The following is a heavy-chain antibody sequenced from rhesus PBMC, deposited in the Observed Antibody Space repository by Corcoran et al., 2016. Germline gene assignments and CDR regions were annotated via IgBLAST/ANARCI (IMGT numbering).Heavy chain of an antibody. CDR2: ISGSSTSP. D-gene: IGHD1-44*02. J-gene: IGHJ4*01. CDR1: GGSISDRYR. CDR3: ARKGRPLDY. Sequence: QVQLQESGPGVVKPSETLSLTCAVSGGSISDRYRWSWIRQPPGKGLEWIGYISGSSTSPNYNPSLKSRVTSSKDTSKNQFYVKLRSVTAADTAVYYCARKGRPLDYWGHGVLVTVSS. V-gene: IGHV4S10*01.